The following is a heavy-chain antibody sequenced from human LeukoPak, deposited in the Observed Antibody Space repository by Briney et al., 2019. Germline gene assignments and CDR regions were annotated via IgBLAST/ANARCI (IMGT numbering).Heavy chain of an antibody. J-gene: IGHJ4*02. CDR3: AKDIESGGHYYDSSGPFDY. CDR2: ISCNSGSI. CDR1: GFTFDDYA. V-gene: IGHV3-9*01. Sequence: PGRSLRLSCAASGFTFDDYAMHWVRQAPGKGLEWVSGISCNSGSIGYADSVKGRFTISRDNAKNSLYLQMNSLRAEDTALYYCAKDIESGGHYYDSSGPFDYWGQGTLVTVSS. D-gene: IGHD3-22*01.